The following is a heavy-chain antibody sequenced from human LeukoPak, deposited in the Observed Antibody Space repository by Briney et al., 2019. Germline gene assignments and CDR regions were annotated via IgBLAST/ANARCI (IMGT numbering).Heavy chain of an antibody. V-gene: IGHV1-69*13. CDR2: IMPFFGTA. CDR3: AGAQQHRGGNNYYNMDV. CDR1: GNTFNTYA. J-gene: IGHJ6*03. D-gene: IGHD6-13*01. Sequence: ASVKVSCKASGNTFNTYAFSWVRQAPGQGLEWMGGIMPFFGTADYAQKFQGRVTITADESTSTAYMELRSLRSEDTAVYYCAGAQQHRGGNNYYNMDVWGKGTTVTVSS.